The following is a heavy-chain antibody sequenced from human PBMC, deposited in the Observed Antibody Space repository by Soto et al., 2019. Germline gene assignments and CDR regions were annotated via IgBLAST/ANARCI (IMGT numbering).Heavy chain of an antibody. J-gene: IGHJ6*02. CDR1: GGSISSGDYY. D-gene: IGHD2-2*02. CDR2: IYYSGST. CDR3: ARGGPGYCSSTSCYTPYYYYYGMDV. V-gene: IGHV4-30-4*01. Sequence: QVQLQESGPGLVKPSQTLSLTCTVSGGSISSGDYYWSWIRQPPGKGLEWIGYIYYSGSTYYNPSLKSRVTISVDTSTNQFSLKLSSVTAADTAVYYCARGGPGYCSSTSCYTPYYYYYGMDVWGQGTTVTVSS.